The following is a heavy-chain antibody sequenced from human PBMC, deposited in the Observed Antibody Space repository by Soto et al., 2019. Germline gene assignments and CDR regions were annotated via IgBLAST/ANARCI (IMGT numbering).Heavy chain of an antibody. D-gene: IGHD6-13*01. CDR3: ARVGGYSSCWGYYFDY. J-gene: IGHJ4*02. CDR1: GYTFTSYD. CDR2: MNPNSGNT. V-gene: IGHV1-8*01. Sequence: QVQLVQSGAEVKKPGASVKVSCKASGYTFTSYDINWVRQATGQGLEWMGWMNPNSGNTGYAQKFQGRVTMTRNTSISTGYMELSSLRGAETAGYYWARVGGYSSCWGYYFDYWGQGTLVTVSS.